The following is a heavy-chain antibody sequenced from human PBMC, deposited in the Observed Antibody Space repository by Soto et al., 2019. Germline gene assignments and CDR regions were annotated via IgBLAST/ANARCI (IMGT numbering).Heavy chain of an antibody. CDR2: ISAYTGNT. Sequence: QVQLEQSGAEVKKPGASVKVSCKASGYTFTDFGVTWVRQAPGHGLEWMGWISAYTGNTNYARKFQGRVTMTTDTSTSTAYMELRSLRSDDTAVYYCTRIPPSPAYCSDNFCHPIWGQGTLVTVSS. CDR1: GYTFTDFG. CDR3: TRIPPSPAYCSDNFCHPI. V-gene: IGHV1-18*01. D-gene: IGHD2-15*01. J-gene: IGHJ4*02.